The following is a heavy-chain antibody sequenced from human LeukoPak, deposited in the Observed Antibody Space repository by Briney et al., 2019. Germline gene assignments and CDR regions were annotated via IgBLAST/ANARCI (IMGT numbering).Heavy chain of an antibody. CDR3: AREPVAGHFDY. D-gene: IGHD6-19*01. J-gene: IGHJ4*02. CDR1: GGSVSSGSFY. V-gene: IGHV4-61*01. Sequence: SETLSLTCTVSGGSVSSGSFYWSWIRQPPGKELEWIGYIYYSGSTKYNPSLKSRVTISVDTSKNQFSLELSSVTAADTAVYYCAREPVAGHFDYWGQGTLVTVSS. CDR2: IYYSGST.